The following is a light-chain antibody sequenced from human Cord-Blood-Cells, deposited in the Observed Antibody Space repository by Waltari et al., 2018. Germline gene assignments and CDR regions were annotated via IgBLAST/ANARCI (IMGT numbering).Light chain of an antibody. CDR3: GTWDSSLSAVV. CDR2: DNN. V-gene: IGLV1-51*01. CDR1: SSNXGNXY. Sequence: QSVLTQPPSVSAAPGQKVTISCSGSSSNXGNXYXTWYQQLPGKAPKLLIYDNNKRPSGIPDRFSGSKSGTSATLGITGLQTGDEADYYCGTWDSSLSAVVFGGGTKLTVL. J-gene: IGLJ2*01.